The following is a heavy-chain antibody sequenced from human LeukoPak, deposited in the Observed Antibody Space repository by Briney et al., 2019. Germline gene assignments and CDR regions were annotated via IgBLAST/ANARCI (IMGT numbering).Heavy chain of an antibody. CDR3: ARDGTSSGWYEY. CDR2: ISSSSSYI. CDR1: GFTFSSYS. Sequence: PGGSLRLSCAASGFTFSSYSMNWVRQAPGKGLEWVSSISSSSSYIYYADSVKGRFTISRDNAKNSLYLQMNSLRAEDTAVYYCARDGTSSGWYEYWGQGTLVTVSP. J-gene: IGHJ4*02. D-gene: IGHD6-19*01. V-gene: IGHV3-21*01.